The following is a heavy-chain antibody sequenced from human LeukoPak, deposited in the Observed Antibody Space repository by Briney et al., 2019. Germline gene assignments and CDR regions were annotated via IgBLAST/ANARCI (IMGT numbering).Heavy chain of an antibody. Sequence: GGSLRLSCAASGFTVSSNYMSWVRQAPGKGLEWVSVIYSGGSTYYADSVKGRFTISRDNSKNTLYLQMNSLRAEDTAVYYCARSHPVGYCSSTSCYEGAFDIWGQGTMVTVSS. CDR3: ARSHPVGYCSSTSCYEGAFDI. CDR1: GFTVSSNY. J-gene: IGHJ3*02. CDR2: IYSGGST. V-gene: IGHV3-53*05. D-gene: IGHD2-2*01.